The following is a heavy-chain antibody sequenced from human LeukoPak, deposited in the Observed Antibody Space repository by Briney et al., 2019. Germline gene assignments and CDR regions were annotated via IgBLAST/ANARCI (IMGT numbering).Heavy chain of an antibody. CDR2: ISWNSGSI. J-gene: IGHJ4*02. V-gene: IGHV3-9*01. D-gene: IGHD6-19*01. CDR3: VKAGAVAGFLDY. Sequence: GGSLRPSCAASGFTFDDYAMHWVRQAPGKGLEWVSNISWNSGSIGYADSVKGRFTISRDNAKNSLYLQMNSLRADDTALYYCVKAGAVAGFLDYWGQGTLVTVSS. CDR1: GFTFDDYA.